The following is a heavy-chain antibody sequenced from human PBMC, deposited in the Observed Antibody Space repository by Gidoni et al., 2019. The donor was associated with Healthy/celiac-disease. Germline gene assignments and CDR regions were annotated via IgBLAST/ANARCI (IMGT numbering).Heavy chain of an antibody. V-gene: IGHV4-39*01. CDR2: IYYSGST. CDR3: ARLGQWLVLYFDY. D-gene: IGHD6-19*01. J-gene: IGHJ4*02. Sequence: QLQLQESGPGLVKPSETLSLTCTVPGGSISSSSYYWGWIRQPPGKGLEWIGSIYYSGSTYYNPSLKSRVTISVDTSKNQFSLKLSSVTAADTAVYYCARLGQWLVLYFDYWGQGTLVTVSS. CDR1: GGSISSSSYY.